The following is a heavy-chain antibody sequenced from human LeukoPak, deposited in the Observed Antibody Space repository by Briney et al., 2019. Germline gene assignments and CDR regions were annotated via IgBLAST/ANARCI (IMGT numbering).Heavy chain of an antibody. CDR2: INHSGST. CDR3: ARAYCSSTSCPH. CDR1: GGSLSGYY. D-gene: IGHD2-2*01. V-gene: IGHV4-34*01. J-gene: IGHJ4*02. Sequence: SETLSLACAVYGGSLSGYYWSWIRQPPGKGLEWIGEINHSGSTNYNPSLKSRVTISVDTSKNQFSLKLSSVTAADTAVYYCARAYCSSTSCPHWGQGTLVTVSS.